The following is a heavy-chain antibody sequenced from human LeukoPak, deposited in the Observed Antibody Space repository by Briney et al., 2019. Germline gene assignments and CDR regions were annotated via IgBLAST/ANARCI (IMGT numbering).Heavy chain of an antibody. CDR3: ATGKEWMALDY. Sequence: GGSLRPTCAASGFTDSTKYMTWVRQAPGKRLEWVSIIYRGTETNYADSVKDRFIISRDFSRNTFFLDLNRLRIDDTAIYYCATGKEWMALDYWGQGSLVTVSS. CDR1: GFTDSTKY. D-gene: IGHD5-24*01. CDR2: IYRGTET. J-gene: IGHJ4*02. V-gene: IGHV3-66*01.